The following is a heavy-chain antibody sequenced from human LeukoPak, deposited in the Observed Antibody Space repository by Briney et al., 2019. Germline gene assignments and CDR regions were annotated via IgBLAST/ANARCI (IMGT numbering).Heavy chain of an antibody. J-gene: IGHJ4*02. Sequence: GSLRLSCAASGFTFSGYEMNWVRQAPGKGLEWVSYISSRGSTIYYADSVKGRVTISRDNAKNSLYLQMNSLRADDTAVYYCARAWGSAPGDYWGQGTLVTVSS. CDR3: ARAWGSAPGDY. V-gene: IGHV3-48*03. CDR1: GFTFSGYE. CDR2: ISSRGSTI. D-gene: IGHD3-16*01.